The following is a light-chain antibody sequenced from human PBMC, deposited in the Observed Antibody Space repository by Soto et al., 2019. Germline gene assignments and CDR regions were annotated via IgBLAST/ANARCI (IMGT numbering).Light chain of an antibody. V-gene: IGLV1-47*02. CDR2: TND. Sequence: QSVLTQPPSASGTHGQRVTISCSGSSSNIGSNYVYWYQQLPGTAPKLLIYTNDQRPSGVPDRFSGSKSGTSASLAISGLRSEDEADYYCAAWDDSLRGWVFGGGTKLTVL. CDR3: AAWDDSLRGWV. CDR1: SSNIGSNY. J-gene: IGLJ3*02.